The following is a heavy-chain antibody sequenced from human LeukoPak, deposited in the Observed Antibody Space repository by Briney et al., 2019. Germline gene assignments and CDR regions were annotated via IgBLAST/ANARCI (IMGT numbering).Heavy chain of an antibody. D-gene: IGHD3-10*02. J-gene: IGHJ4*02. Sequence: SXKXSGYTLTELSMHWVRQAPGKGLERMGGFYPEDGETIYAQKLQGRVTMNEDTSTDTAYMELSSLRSEDTAVYYCATVFGKWSTGDYFDYWGQGTLVTVSS. CDR2: FYPEDGET. CDR1: GYTLTELS. V-gene: IGHV1-24*01. CDR3: ATVFGKWSTGDYFDY.